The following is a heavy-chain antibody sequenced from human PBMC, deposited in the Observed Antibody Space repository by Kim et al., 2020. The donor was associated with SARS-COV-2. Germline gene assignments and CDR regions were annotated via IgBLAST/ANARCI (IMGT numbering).Heavy chain of an antibody. CDR1: GGSISSTIYY. CDR3: ARIYGSGTWYFDY. CDR2: IYYGGST. Sequence: SETLSLTCTVSGGSISSTIYYWGWIRQPPGKGLEWIGSIYYGGSTYYNPSLKSRVTMSVDTSKNQFSLKLSSVTAADTAVFYCARIYGSGTWYFDYWG. D-gene: IGHD3-10*01. J-gene: IGHJ4*01. V-gene: IGHV4-39*07.